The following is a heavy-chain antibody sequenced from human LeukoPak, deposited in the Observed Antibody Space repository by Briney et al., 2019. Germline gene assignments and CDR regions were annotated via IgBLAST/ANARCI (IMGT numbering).Heavy chain of an antibody. D-gene: IGHD6-13*01. V-gene: IGHV3-48*02. Sequence: QPGGSLRLSCAAPGFTPRSYSMNWVRQAPGKGLEWISYISSSSSIIYYADSVNGRFTISRDNAKNSLYLQMNSLRDEDTAVYYCASFSLTSSRLNFDYWGQGTLVTVSS. CDR3: ASFSLTSSRLNFDY. J-gene: IGHJ4*02. CDR2: ISSSSSII. CDR1: GFTPRSYS.